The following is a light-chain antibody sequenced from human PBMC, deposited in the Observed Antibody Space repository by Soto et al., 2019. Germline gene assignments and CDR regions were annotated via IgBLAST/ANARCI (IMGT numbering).Light chain of an antibody. J-gene: IGKJ4*01. Sequence: EIVVTQSPATLSLSPGERATLSCRASQSISTYLAWYQQKPGQAPRLLIYDVSNRPTGIPARFSGRGSGTDCTLTISSLEPEDFLVYYCQQRSTLPLTFGGGTKVEIK. CDR2: DVS. CDR1: QSISTY. V-gene: IGKV3-11*01. CDR3: QQRSTLPLT.